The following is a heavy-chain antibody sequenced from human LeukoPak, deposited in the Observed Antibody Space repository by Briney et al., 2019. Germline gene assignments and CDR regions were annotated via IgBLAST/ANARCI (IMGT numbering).Heavy chain of an antibody. V-gene: IGHV3-9*01. D-gene: IGHD4-17*01. CDR1: GFTFDDYD. J-gene: IGHJ4*02. CDR2: ISWNSGSI. CDR3: AKGPTSTGTDYFDS. Sequence: GGSLRLSCAASGFTFDDYDMHWVRRAPGKGLEWVSGISWNSGSIGYADSVKGRFTISRDNAKNSLYLQMNSLRAEDTALYYCAKGPTSTGTDYFDSWGQGTLVTVSS.